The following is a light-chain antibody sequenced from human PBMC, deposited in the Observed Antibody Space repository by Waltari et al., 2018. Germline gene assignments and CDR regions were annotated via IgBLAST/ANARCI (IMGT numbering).Light chain of an antibody. CDR1: LSINNR. CDR2: KAS. V-gene: IGKV1-5*03. J-gene: IGKJ4*01. Sequence: DIQMTQSPSTLAASVGDRVNITCRASLSINNRLAWYQQKPGKAPNLLIYKASTLETGVPSRFSGSGSGTEFTLTISSLQPDDFATYYCQQYNSNSLLTFGGGTKVEIK. CDR3: QQYNSNSLLT.